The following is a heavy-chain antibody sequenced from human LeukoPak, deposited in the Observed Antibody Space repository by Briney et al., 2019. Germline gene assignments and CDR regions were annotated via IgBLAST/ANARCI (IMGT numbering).Heavy chain of an antibody. Sequence: SQTLSLTCTVSGGSISSGSYYWSWIRQPAGKGLEWIGRIYTSGSTNYNPSLKSRVTISVDTSKNQFSLKLSSVTAADTAVYYCARTIHYGGNPYWGQGTLVTVSS. CDR1: GGSISSGSYY. D-gene: IGHD4-23*01. CDR3: ARTIHYGGNPY. CDR2: IYTSGST. V-gene: IGHV4-61*02. J-gene: IGHJ4*02.